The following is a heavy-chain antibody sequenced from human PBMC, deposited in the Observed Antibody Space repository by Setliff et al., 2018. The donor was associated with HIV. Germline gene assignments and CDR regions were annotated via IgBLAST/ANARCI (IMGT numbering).Heavy chain of an antibody. D-gene: IGHD3-22*01. J-gene: IGHJ6*03. V-gene: IGHV1-2*02. CDR2: ITPNSGGT. Sequence: SVKVSCKASGYTFTGYYMHWVRQAPGQGLEWMGWITPNSGGTNYAQKFQGRVTMTRDTSISTAYMELSRLRSDDTAVYYCARNYYDSSGYRHYYYYYYMDVWGKGTTVTVSS. CDR3: ARNYYDSSGYRHYYYYYYMDV. CDR1: GYTFTGYY.